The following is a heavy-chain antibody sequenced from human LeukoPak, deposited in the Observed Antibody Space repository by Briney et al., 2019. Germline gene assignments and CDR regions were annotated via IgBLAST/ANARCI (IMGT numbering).Heavy chain of an antibody. CDR3: ATYSGAHHKTFDD. J-gene: IGHJ4*02. CDR1: GYTFTSYD. Sequence: GASVKVSCKASGYTFTSYDINWVRQATGQGLEWMGWMNPNSGNTGYAQKFQGRVTITRNTSISTAYMELSSLRSEDTALYYCATYSGAHHKTFDDWGQGTLVTVSS. CDR2: MNPNSGNT. D-gene: IGHD1-26*01. V-gene: IGHV1-8*03.